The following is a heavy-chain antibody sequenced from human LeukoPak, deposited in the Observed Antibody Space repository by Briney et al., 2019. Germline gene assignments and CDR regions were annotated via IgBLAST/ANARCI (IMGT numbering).Heavy chain of an antibody. V-gene: IGHV1-69*06. CDR2: IIPIFGTA. J-gene: IGHJ4*02. CDR1: GGTFSSYA. Sequence: ASVKVSCKASGGTFSSYAISWVRQAPGQGLERMGGIIPIFGTANYAQKFQGRVTITADKSTSTAYMELSSLRSEDTAVYYCAREGVAVAGTYFDYWGQGTLVTVSS. CDR3: AREGVAVAGTYFDY. D-gene: IGHD6-19*01.